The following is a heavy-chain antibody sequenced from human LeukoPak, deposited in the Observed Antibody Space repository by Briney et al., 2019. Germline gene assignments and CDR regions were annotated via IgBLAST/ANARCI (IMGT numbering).Heavy chain of an antibody. J-gene: IGHJ3*01. V-gene: IGHV3-74*03. CDR1: GFTFSSYW. CDR3: AREPSGGWTLNAFDL. Sequence: LPGGSLRLSCAASGFTFSSYWMHWVRQVPGKGLFWVARMNGEGTTTTYADPVKGRFTISRDNAKNMVFLQMNSLRDDDTAVYYCAREPSGGWTLNAFDLWGQGTMVTVSS. D-gene: IGHD2-15*01. CDR2: MNGEGTTT.